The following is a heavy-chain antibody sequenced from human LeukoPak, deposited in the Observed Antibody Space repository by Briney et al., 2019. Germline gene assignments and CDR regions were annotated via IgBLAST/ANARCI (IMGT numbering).Heavy chain of an antibody. Sequence: PSETLSLTCTVSGGSISGFYWSWIRQPPGKGLEGVGYIYYTGSTNYNPSLKSRVTISVDTSKNQFSLKLSSVTAADTAVYYCARGVVAAPQTFDYWGQGTLVAVSS. CDR1: GGSISGFY. V-gene: IGHV4-59*01. J-gene: IGHJ4*02. CDR2: IYYTGST. D-gene: IGHD2-15*01. CDR3: ARGVVAAPQTFDY.